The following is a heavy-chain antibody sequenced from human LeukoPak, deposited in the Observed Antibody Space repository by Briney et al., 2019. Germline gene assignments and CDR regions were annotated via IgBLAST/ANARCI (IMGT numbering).Heavy chain of an antibody. J-gene: IGHJ4*02. V-gene: IGHV3-23*01. CDR1: GFSFSSVA. CDR3: ATAGGKTTVVRLAY. Sequence: GGSLRLSCAASGFSFSSVAMTWVRQAPGKGQEWVSTISGSGSSTHYADSVKGRFTISRDNSKNSLYLQMNSLRAEDTAVYYCATAGGKTTVVRLAYCGQGTLVTVSS. CDR2: ISGSGSST. D-gene: IGHD4-11*01.